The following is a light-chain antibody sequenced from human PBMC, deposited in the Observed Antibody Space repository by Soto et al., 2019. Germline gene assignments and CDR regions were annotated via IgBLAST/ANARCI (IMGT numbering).Light chain of an antibody. J-gene: IGKJ5*01. CDR3: QQYNTYAT. CDR2: DAS. Sequence: DIQLTQSPSFLSASVGDRVTITCRASQGISSYLAWYQQKPGKAPKPLIYDASTLKTGVPSRFSGSGSGSEFNFTITGLQPDDFATYFCQQYNTYATFGQGTRLEI. V-gene: IGKV1-9*01. CDR1: QGISSY.